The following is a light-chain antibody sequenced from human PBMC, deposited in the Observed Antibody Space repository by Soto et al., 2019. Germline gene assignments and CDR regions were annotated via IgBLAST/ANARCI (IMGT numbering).Light chain of an antibody. CDR2: YDS. CDR1: NIGGKN. CDR3: QVWDSGSDHVV. V-gene: IGLV3-21*04. Sequence: SYELTQPPSVSVAPGRTARITCGGYNIGGKNVHWYQQKPGQAPVLVIYYDSDRPSGIPERFSGANSGNTATLTISWVEAGDEADYYCQVWDSGSDHVVFGGGTKLTVL. J-gene: IGLJ2*01.